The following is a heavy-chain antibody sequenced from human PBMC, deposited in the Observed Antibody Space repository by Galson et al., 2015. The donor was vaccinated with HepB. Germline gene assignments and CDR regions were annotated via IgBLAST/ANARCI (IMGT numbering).Heavy chain of an antibody. Sequence: SLRLSCAASGFTLDDYAIHWVRQVPGKGLEWVSGINWDGVLINYPDSVNGRFTVSRDNVKNCLYLQMNDLRPEDTALYFCARAPKGWGPSDYWGQGTLVTVSS. J-gene: IGHJ4*02. CDR1: GFTLDDYA. V-gene: IGHV3-9*01. CDR2: INWDGVLI. D-gene: IGHD3-16*01. CDR3: ARAPKGWGPSDY.